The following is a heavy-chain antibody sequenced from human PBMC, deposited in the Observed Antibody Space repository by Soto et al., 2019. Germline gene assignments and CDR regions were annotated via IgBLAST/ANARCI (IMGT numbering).Heavy chain of an antibody. V-gene: IGHV1-69*12. CDR2: IIPIFRTP. J-gene: IGHJ6*02. Sequence: QVLLVQSGAVMKKPGSSVKVSCKASGGTFSSYAISWVRQVPGQGLEWMGGIIPIFRTPDYAQKFQGRVTITADESTSTAYMELSSLRSEDTAVYYCARDKDRPRLGGNYYYMMDVWGQGTTVTVSS. CDR1: GGTFSSYA. D-gene: IGHD5-12*01. CDR3: ARDKDRPRLGGNYYYMMDV.